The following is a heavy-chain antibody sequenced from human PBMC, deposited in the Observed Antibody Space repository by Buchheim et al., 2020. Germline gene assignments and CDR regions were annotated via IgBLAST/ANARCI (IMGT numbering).Heavy chain of an antibody. CDR3: ARTLRDYYDSSGYYRQLDYFDY. Sequence: QVQLQESGPGLVKPSGTLSLTCAVSGGSISSSNWWSWVRQPPGKGLEWIGEIYHSGSTNYNPSLKSRVTISVDKSKNQFSLKLSSVTAADTAVYYCARTLRDYYDSSGYYRQLDYFDYWGQGTL. CDR1: GGSISSSNW. V-gene: IGHV4-4*02. J-gene: IGHJ4*02. CDR2: IYHSGST. D-gene: IGHD3-22*01.